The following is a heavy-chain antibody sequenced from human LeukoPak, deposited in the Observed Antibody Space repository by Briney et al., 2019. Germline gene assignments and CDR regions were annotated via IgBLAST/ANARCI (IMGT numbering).Heavy chain of an antibody. J-gene: IGHJ5*01. CDR2: IYHTGST. D-gene: IGHD3-3*02. V-gene: IGHV4-39*07. CDR1: GASISSDSND. Sequence: SETLSLTCTVSGASISSDSNDWAWVREPRGKGLQWIESIYHTGSTFYHPARMSRISISIDSSKNQFSLKLSSVTVADTALYYCARDISISWFYSWGQGTLVSVSS. CDR3: ARDISISWFYS.